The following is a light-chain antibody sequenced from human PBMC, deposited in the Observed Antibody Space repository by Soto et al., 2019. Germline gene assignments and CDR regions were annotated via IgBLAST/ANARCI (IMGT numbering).Light chain of an antibody. CDR3: QQLDNYPRT. V-gene: IGKV1-9*01. CDR2: AAS. J-gene: IGKJ3*01. CDR1: QDINYY. Sequence: IQLTQSPSSLSASVGDRVTITCRASQDINYYLAWYQQKPGTAPKLLIYAASTLQIGVPSRYSGSGSGTDFTLTISSRQPEDFATYYCQQLDNYPRTFGPGTIVDIK.